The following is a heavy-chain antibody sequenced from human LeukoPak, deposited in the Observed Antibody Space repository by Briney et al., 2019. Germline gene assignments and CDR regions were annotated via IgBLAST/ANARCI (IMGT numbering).Heavy chain of an antibody. CDR3: ARDRYGSGSYYRSAGWFDP. J-gene: IGHJ5*02. D-gene: IGHD3-10*01. V-gene: IGHV4-59*01. CDR2: IYYSGST. CDR1: GGSISSYY. Sequence: PSETLSLTCTVSGGSISSYYWSWIRQPPGKGLEWIGYIYYSGSTNYNPSLKSRVTISVDTSKNQFSLKLSSATAADTAVYYCARDRYGSGSYYRSAGWFDPWGQGTLVTVSS.